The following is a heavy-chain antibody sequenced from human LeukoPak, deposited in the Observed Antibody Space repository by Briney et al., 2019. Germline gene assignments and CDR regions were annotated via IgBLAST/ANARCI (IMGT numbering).Heavy chain of an antibody. V-gene: IGHV4-34*01. CDR2: INHSGST. Sequence: PSETLSLTCAVYSGSFSGYYWSWIRQPPGKGLEWIGEINHSGSTNYNPSLKSRVTISVDTSKNQFSLKLSSVTAADTAVYYCARGRILGISFDYWGQGTLVTVSS. CDR1: SGSFSGYY. CDR3: ARGRILGISFDY. J-gene: IGHJ4*02. D-gene: IGHD7-27*01.